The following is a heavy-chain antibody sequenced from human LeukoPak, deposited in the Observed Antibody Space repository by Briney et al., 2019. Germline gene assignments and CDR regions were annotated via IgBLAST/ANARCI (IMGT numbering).Heavy chain of an antibody. CDR1: GGSISSGGYY. D-gene: IGHD3-16*02. V-gene: IGHV4-31*03. J-gene: IGHJ3*02. CDR2: IYYSGST. Sequence: SETLSLTCTVSGGSISSGGYYWSWIRQHPGKGLEWIGYIYYSGSTYYNPSLKSRVTISVDTSKNQFSLKLSSVTAADTAVYYCARGLERFDYVWGSYRSPGAFDIWGQGTMVTVSS. CDR3: ARGLERFDYVWGSYRSPGAFDI.